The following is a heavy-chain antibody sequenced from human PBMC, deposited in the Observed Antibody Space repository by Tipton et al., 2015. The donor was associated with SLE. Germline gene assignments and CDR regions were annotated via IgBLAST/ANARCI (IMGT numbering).Heavy chain of an antibody. V-gene: IGHV4-61*08. CDR3: AREDFDWLSLRY. J-gene: IGHJ4*02. CDR1: GGSISSGGYY. Sequence: TLSLTCTVSGGSISSGGYYWSWIRQHPGKGLEWIGYIYYSGSTNYNPSLKSRVTISVDTSKNQFSLKLSSVTAADTAVYYCAREDFDWLSLRYWGQGTLVTVSS. D-gene: IGHD3-9*01. CDR2: IYYSGST.